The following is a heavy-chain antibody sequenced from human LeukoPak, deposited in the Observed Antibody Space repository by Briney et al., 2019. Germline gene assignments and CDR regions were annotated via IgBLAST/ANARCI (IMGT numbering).Heavy chain of an antibody. D-gene: IGHD1-26*01. CDR1: GFTFSSYA. J-gene: IGHJ4*02. V-gene: IGHV3-23*01. CDR3: ARGIAGATSSPDY. CDR2: ISGSGGST. Sequence: GGSLRLSCAASGFTFSSYAMSWVRQAPGKGLEWVSAISGSGGSTYYADSVKGRFTISRDNSRDTLYLQMNSLRAEDTAVYYCARGIAGATSSPDYWGQGTLVTVSS.